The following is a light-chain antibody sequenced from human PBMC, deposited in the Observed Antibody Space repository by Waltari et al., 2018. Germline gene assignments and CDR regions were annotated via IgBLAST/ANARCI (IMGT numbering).Light chain of an antibody. CDR1: HNIGST. CDR3: QQSTTLPLT. Sequence: EIVLTQSPDFQSVTPKEKVTITCRASHNIGSTLHRYQQKPDQSPKLLIKYASQSIPGVPSRFSGSGSGTEFTLSITSLEAEDAAVYYCQQSTTLPLTFGGGTRVEIK. J-gene: IGKJ4*01. V-gene: IGKV6D-21*02. CDR2: YAS.